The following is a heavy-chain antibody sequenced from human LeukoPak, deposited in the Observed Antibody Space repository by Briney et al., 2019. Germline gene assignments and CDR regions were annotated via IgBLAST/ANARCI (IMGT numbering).Heavy chain of an antibody. D-gene: IGHD6-19*01. V-gene: IGHV3-23*01. J-gene: IGHJ4*02. Sequence: PGGSLRLSCAASGFTFSSYAMSWVRQAPGKGLEWVSSISGSGGSTNYADSVKGRFTISRDNSKNTLYLQMNSLRAEDTAVYYCAKYFRAPGYSSGGYFDYWGQGTLVTVSS. CDR2: ISGSGGST. CDR1: GFTFSSYA. CDR3: AKYFRAPGYSSGGYFDY.